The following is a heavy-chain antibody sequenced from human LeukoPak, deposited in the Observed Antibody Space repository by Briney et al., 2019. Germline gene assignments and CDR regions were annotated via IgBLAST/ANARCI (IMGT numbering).Heavy chain of an antibody. CDR1: GYTFTSYA. CDR2: INAGNGNT. Sequence: ASVKVSCKASGYTFTSYAMHWVRQAPGQGLEWMGWINAGNGNTKYSQKFQGRVTITRDTSASTAYMELSSLRSEDTAVYYCARDYDFWSGYLNWFDPWGQGTLVTVSS. V-gene: IGHV1-3*01. J-gene: IGHJ5*02. CDR3: ARDYDFWSGYLNWFDP. D-gene: IGHD3-3*01.